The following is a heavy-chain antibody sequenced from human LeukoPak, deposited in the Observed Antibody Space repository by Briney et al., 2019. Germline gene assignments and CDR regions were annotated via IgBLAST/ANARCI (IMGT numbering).Heavy chain of an antibody. V-gene: IGHV4-59*01. CDR2: IYYSGGT. J-gene: IGHJ4*02. D-gene: IGHD3-16*01. Sequence: SETLSLTCTVSGGSISSYYWSWIRQPPGKGLEWIGYIYYSGGTNYNPSLKSRVTISVDTSKNQFSLKLSSVTAADTAVYYCARDYGGPPDYWGQGTLVTVSS. CDR1: GGSISSYY. CDR3: ARDYGGPPDY.